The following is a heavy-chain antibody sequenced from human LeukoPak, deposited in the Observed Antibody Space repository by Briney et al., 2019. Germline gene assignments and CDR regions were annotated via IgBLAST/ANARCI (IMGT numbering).Heavy chain of an antibody. J-gene: IGHJ3*02. D-gene: IGHD6-19*01. Sequence: PGGSLRLSCAASGFSVSEYFIDWLRQAPGKGLEWVGRTRNIGRSYSTEYATSVKGRFIVSRDESKNSVYLQMNSLRTDDTAVYYCARDVAVAGNDAFDIWGQGTMVTVSS. CDR1: GFSVSEYF. CDR3: ARDVAVAGNDAFDI. V-gene: IGHV3-72*01. CDR2: TRNIGRSYST.